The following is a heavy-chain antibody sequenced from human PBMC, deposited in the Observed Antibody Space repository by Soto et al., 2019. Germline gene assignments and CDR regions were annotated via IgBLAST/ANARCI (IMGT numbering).Heavy chain of an antibody. CDR3: ARAASYYDSSGYEPNAFDI. Sequence: GASVKVSCKASGGTFSSYGISWVRQAPGQGLEWMGGTTPNFGTAHDALKFQGRVTISADESTSTAYMELSSLRYEDTAVYYCARAASYYDSSGYEPNAFDIWGQGTMVTVSS. J-gene: IGHJ3*02. V-gene: IGHV1-69*13. CDR2: TTPNFGTA. CDR1: GGTFSSYG. D-gene: IGHD3-22*01.